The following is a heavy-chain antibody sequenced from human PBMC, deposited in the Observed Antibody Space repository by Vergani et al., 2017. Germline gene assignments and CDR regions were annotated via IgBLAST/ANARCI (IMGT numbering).Heavy chain of an antibody. V-gene: IGHV1-18*01. CDR1: GYTFTNYG. D-gene: IGHD2-8*02. Sequence: QVQLVQSGAEVKKPGASVKVSCKASGYTFTNYGISWVRQAPGHGLEWMGGISVHTGKTIYAQKFQGRVTMTTDTSTNTVYMELRSLKSDDTAVYFCARLLGLDYYAMDVWGQGTTVTVSS. J-gene: IGHJ6*02. CDR2: ISVHTGKT. CDR3: ARLLGLDYYAMDV.